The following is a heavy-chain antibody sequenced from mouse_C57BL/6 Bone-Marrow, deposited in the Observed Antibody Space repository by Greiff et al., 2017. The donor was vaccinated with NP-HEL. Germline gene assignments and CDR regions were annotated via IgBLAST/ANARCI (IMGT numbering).Heavy chain of an antibody. V-gene: IGHV1-69*01. CDR2: IDPSDSYT. CDR1: GYTFTSYW. CDR3: ARGYYDYDAWFAY. D-gene: IGHD2-4*01. J-gene: IGHJ3*01. Sequence: QVQLQQSGAELVMPGASVKLSCKASGYTFTSYWMHWVKQRPGQGLEWIGEIDPSDSYTNYNQKFKGKSTLTVDKSSSTAYMQLSSLTSEDSAVYYCARGYYDYDAWFAYWGQGTLVTVSA.